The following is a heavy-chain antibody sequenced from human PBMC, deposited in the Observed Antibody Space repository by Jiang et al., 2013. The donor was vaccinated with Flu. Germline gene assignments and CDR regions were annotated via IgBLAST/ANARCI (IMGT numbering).Heavy chain of an antibody. J-gene: IGHJ4*01. V-gene: IGHV3-30*03. CDR2: SSYDGSDQ. D-gene: IGHD2-15*01. CDR1: GFIFSKNA. CDR3: ARAGYCSGGNCLTHYFDY. Sequence: VQLLESGGGVVQPGRSLRLSCVASGFIFSKNAMHWVRQAPGKGLEWVAVSSYDGSDQRYADSVRDRFIISRDNSKNTVFLQMNSLRPEDTAVYYCARAGYCSGGNCLTHYFDY.